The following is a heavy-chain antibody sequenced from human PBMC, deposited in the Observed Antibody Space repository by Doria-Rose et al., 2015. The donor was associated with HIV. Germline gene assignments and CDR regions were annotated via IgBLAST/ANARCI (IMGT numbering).Heavy chain of an antibody. CDR3: ARMGSYRELDY. V-gene: IGHV4-31*03. CDR1: GASVSSRGHY. CDR2: TYYTGTS. Sequence: GPGLVKPSETLSLTCSVSGASVSSRGHYWNWIRQVPGKGLESLGYTYYTGTSDYSPSLKSRLNMAVDTSKNQFSLKLSFVTVADTAVYYCARMGSYRELDYWGQGALVIVSA. J-gene: IGHJ4*02. D-gene: IGHD3-3*01.